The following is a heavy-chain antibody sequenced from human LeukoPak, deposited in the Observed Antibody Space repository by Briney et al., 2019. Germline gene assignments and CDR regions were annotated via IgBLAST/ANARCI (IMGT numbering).Heavy chain of an antibody. V-gene: IGHV4-4*02. J-gene: IGHJ4*02. CDR3: ATVSAFFYDSGSYYTFDY. Sequence: GSLRLSCAASGFTFSTYAMSWVRQPPGKGLEWIGEINHSGSTNYNPSLKSRVTISVDKSKNQFSLKLSSVTAADTAVYYCATVSAFFYDSGSYYTFDYWGQGTLVTVSS. D-gene: IGHD3-10*01. CDR1: GFTFSTYAM. CDR2: INHSGST.